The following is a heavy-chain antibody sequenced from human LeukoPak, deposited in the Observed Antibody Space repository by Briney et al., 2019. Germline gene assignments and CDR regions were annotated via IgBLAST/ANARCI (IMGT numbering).Heavy chain of an antibody. CDR1: GGTFSSYA. D-gene: IGHD6-6*01. Sequence: GASVKVSCKASGGTFSSYAISWVRQAPGQGLEWMGWINTNTGNPTYAQGFTGRFVFSLDTSVSTAYLQISSLKAEDTAVYYCAREGYSSSSSFVDYYYYMDVWGKGTTVTVSS. CDR2: INTNTGNP. CDR3: AREGYSSSSSFVDYYYYMDV. V-gene: IGHV7-4-1*02. J-gene: IGHJ6*03.